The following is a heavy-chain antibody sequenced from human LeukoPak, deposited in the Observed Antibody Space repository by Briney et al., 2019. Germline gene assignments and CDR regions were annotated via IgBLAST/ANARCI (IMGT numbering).Heavy chain of an antibody. CDR2: IYSSGSA. J-gene: IGHJ5*02. V-gene: IGHV4-59*03. D-gene: IGHD3-16*01. Sequence: PSETLSLTCTVSGGSISGYYWSWIRQSPGKGLEWIGYIYSSGSASYNPSLISRVTILVDTSKNQFPLTLTSVTAADTAVYYCARLHASRAEEFDPWGQGTLVTVSS. CDR3: ARLHASRAEEFDP. CDR1: GGSISGYY.